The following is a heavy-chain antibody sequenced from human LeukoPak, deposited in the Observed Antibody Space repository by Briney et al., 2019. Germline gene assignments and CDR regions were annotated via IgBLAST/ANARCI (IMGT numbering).Heavy chain of an antibody. CDR3: ARAPIFGVDVDAFDI. CDR1: GGSISSYY. J-gene: IGHJ3*02. D-gene: IGHD3-3*01. CDR2: IYYSGST. V-gene: IGHV4-59*01. Sequence: SETLSLTCAVSGGSISSYYWSWIRQPPGKGLEWIGYIYYSGSTNYNPSLKSRVTISVDTSKNQFSLKLSSVTAADTAVYYCARAPIFGVDVDAFDIWGQGTMVTVSS.